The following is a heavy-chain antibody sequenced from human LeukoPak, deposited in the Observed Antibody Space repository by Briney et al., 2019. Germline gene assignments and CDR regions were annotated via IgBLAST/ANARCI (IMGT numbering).Heavy chain of an antibody. CDR1: GFTFSSYG. CDR3: SGSYYGIAALDI. D-gene: IGHD1-26*01. CDR2: ISYDGSNK. Sequence: GGSLRLSCAASGFTFSSYGMHWVRQAPGKGLEWVAVISYDGSNKYYADSVKGRFTISRDNSKNTLYLQMNSLRAEDTAVYYCSGSYYGIAALDIWGQGTMVTVSS. J-gene: IGHJ3*02. V-gene: IGHV3-33*01.